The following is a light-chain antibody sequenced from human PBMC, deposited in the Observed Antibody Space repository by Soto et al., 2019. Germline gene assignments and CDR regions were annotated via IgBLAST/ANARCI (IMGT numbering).Light chain of an antibody. Sequence: EIVLTQSPGTLSLSPGERDTLSCRASQSVSSSYLAWYQQKPGQAPRLLLYGASSRATGIPDRFSGSGSGTDFTLTISRLEPEDFAVYYCQQDGSSLFTFGGGTKVEIK. CDR3: QQDGSSLFT. CDR2: GAS. J-gene: IGKJ4*02. CDR1: QSVSSSY. V-gene: IGKV3-20*01.